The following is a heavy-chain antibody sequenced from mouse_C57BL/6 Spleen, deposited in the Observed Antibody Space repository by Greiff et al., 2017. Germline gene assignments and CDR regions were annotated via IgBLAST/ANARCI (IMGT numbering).Heavy chain of an antibody. CDR3: ARSRNSNYCDY. CDR2: IDPNSGGT. CDR1: GYTFTSYW. V-gene: IGHV1-72*01. D-gene: IGHD2-5*01. Sequence: VQLKQPGAELVKPGASVKLSCKASGYTFTSYWMHWVKQRPGRGLEWIGRIDPNSGGTKYNEKFKSKATLTVDKPSSPAYMQLSSLTSEDSAVYYCARSRNSNYCDYWGQGTTLTVSS. J-gene: IGHJ2*01.